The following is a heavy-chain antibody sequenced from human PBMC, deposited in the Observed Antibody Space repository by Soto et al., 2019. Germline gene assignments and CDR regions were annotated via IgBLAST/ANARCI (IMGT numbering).Heavy chain of an antibody. CDR1: GFTFRGYG. J-gene: IGHJ4*02. V-gene: IGHV3-33*01. CDR2: IWYDGSKK. Sequence: QVQVVESGGGVVQPGTSLRLSCAASGFTFRGYGMQWVRQAPGKGLEWVAVIWYDGSKKYYADSVKGRFTISRDNPNSTLYLQMNSLRVEDTAVYYCARGVPPDYWGQGTLVTVSS. CDR3: ARGVPPDY.